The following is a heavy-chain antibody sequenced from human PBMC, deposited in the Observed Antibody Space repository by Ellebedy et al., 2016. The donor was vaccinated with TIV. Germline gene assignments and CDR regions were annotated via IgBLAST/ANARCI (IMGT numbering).Heavy chain of an antibody. D-gene: IGHD6-19*01. J-gene: IGHJ5*02. CDR2: ISSSSSTI. V-gene: IGHV3-48*04. CDR1: GFTFSSYS. CDR3: ARGGDSSGWNLYNWFDP. Sequence: GESLKISXAASGFTFSSYSMNWVRQAPGKGLEWVSYISSSSSTIYYADSVKGRFTISRDNAKNSLYLQMNSLRAEDTAVYYCARGGDSSGWNLYNWFDPWGQGTLVTVSS.